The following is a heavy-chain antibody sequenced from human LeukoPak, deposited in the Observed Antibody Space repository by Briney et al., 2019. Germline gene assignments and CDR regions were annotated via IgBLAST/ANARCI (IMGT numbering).Heavy chain of an antibody. V-gene: IGHV3-23*01. D-gene: IGHD2-15*01. CDR3: ARCPPRAAIEDYYYYMDV. CDR2: ISGSGGST. J-gene: IGHJ6*03. CDR1: GFTFSSYA. Sequence: GGSLRLSCAASGFTFSSYAMSWVRQAPGKGLEWVSAISGSGGSTYYADSVKGRFTISRDNAKNTLYLQMNSLRAEDTAVYYCARCPPRAAIEDYYYYMDVWGKGTTVTVSS.